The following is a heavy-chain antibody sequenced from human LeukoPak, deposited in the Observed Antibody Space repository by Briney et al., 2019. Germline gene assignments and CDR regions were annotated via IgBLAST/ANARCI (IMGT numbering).Heavy chain of an antibody. J-gene: IGHJ5*02. V-gene: IGHV4-34*01. CDR2: INHSGST. D-gene: IGHD2-2*01. CDR3: ARRPPNWYCSSTSCYGGWFDP. CDR1: GGSFSGYY. Sequence: PSETLSLTCAVYGGSFSGYYWSWIRQPPGKGLEWIGEINHSGSTNYNPSLKSRVTISVDTSKNQFSLKLSSVTAADTAVYYCARRPPNWYCSSTSCYGGWFDPWGQGTLVTVSS.